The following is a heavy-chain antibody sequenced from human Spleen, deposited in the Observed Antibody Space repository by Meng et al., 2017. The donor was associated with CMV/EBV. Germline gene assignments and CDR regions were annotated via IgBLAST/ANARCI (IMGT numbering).Heavy chain of an antibody. J-gene: IGHJ3*02. D-gene: IGHD2-15*01. CDR3: ARTPSRGRAFDI. V-gene: IGHV3-33*01. CDR2: IDENNE. CDR1: GFTFSSFG. Sequence: GESLKISCAASGFTFSSFGMHWVRQSPGKGLEWVASIDENNEYYADSVRGRFTISRDNAKNSLSLQMNSLRGEDTAVYSCARTPSRGRAFDIWGQGTKVTVSS.